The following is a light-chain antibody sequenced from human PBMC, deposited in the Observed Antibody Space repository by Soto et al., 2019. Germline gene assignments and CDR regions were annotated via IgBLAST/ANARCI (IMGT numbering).Light chain of an antibody. CDR1: QSVSSGN. J-gene: IGKJ1*01. CDR2: GTS. CDR3: QQYGTSPKT. Sequence: EIVLTQSPGTLSLSPGQRATLSCRASQSVSSGNLAWYQQKPGQAPRLLIYGTSNRATGIPDRFTGSGSGTEFTLTIIRLEREDFAVYYCQQYGTSPKTFGQGTNVEIK. V-gene: IGKV3-20*01.